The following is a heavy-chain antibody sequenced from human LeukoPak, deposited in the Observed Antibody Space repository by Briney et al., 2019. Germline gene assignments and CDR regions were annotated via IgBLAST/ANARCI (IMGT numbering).Heavy chain of an antibody. CDR1: GFTFSSYS. CDR2: ISSSSSTI. V-gene: IGHV3-48*02. Sequence: GGSLRLSCAASGFTFSSYSMNWVRQAPGKGLEWVSYISSSSSTIYYADSVKGRFTISRDNAKNSLYLQMNSLRDEDTAVYYCARDLWRVVVPAAIISDFEYYFDYWGQGTLVTVSS. CDR3: ARDLWRVVVPAAIISDFEYYFDY. J-gene: IGHJ4*02. D-gene: IGHD2-2*01.